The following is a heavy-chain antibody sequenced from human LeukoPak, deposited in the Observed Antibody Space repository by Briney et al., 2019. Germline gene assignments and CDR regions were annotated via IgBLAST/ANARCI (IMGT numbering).Heavy chain of an antibody. D-gene: IGHD3-22*01. CDR2: IRSKAYGGTT. Sequence: NPGRSLRLSCTASGFTFGDYAMSWFRQTPGKGLEWVGFIRSKAYGGTTEYAASVKGRFTISRDDSKSIAYLQMNSLKTEDTAVYYCTRDFPSLYHYDSPLGDYWGQGTLVTVSS. CDR1: GFTFGDYA. V-gene: IGHV3-49*05. CDR3: TRDFPSLYHYDSPLGDY. J-gene: IGHJ4*02.